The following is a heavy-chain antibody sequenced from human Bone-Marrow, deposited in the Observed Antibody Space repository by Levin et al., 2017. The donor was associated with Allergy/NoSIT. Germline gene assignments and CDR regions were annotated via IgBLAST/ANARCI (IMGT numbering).Heavy chain of an antibody. Sequence: MAGGSLRLSCGASGFTFTDYSMNWIRQAPGKGLEWVSNIDRGGHATYYADSVKGRFTISRDNARNSLYLQMNSLRAEDTAVYYCAKEEHGDLGYSYIYWGQGTLVTVST. CDR3: AKEEHGDLGYSYIY. D-gene: IGHD5-18*01. V-gene: IGHV3-11*01. CDR1: GFTFTDYS. CDR2: IDRGGHAT. J-gene: IGHJ4*02.